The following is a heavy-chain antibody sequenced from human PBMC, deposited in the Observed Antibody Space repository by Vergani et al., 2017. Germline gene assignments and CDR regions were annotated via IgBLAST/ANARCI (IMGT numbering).Heavy chain of an antibody. CDR2: IYYSGST. J-gene: IGHJ4*02. V-gene: IGHV4-59*01. D-gene: IGHD5-12*01. CDR1: GGSISSYY. CDR3: ARQVGYSGYDLIGLGY. Sequence: QVQLQESGPGLVKPSETLSLTCTVSGGSISSYYWSWIRQPPGKGLEWIGYIYYSGSTNYNPSLKSRGTISVDTSKNQSSLKLSSVTAADTAVYYCARQVGYSGYDLIGLGYWGQGTLVTVSS.